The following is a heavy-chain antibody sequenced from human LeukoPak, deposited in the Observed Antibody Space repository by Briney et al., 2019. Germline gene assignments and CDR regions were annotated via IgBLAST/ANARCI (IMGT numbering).Heavy chain of an antibody. CDR2: ISLTGLT. J-gene: IGHJ4*02. CDR1: GGSISNTNW. CDR3: ARDPHCSSTNCPFDY. Sequence: SGTLSLTCGVSGGSISNTNWWSWVRQPPGQGLEWIGEISLTGLTHYNPSLESRVAVSLDKSKNQLSLNLTSVTAADTAVYYCARDPHCSSTNCPFDYWGQGTLVIVSS. D-gene: IGHD2-2*01. V-gene: IGHV4-4*02.